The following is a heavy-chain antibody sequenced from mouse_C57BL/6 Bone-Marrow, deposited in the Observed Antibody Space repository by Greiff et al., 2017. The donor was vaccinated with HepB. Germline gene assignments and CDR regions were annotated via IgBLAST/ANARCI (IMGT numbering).Heavy chain of an antibody. Sequence: VKLVESGPGLVQPSQCLSITCTVSGFSLTSYGVPWVRQSPGKGLEWLGVIWSGGSTDYNAAFISRLSISKDNTKSQVFFKMNSLQADDTAIYYCAGGGAWFAYWGQGTLVTVSA. CDR3: AGGGAWFAY. V-gene: IGHV2-2*01. J-gene: IGHJ3*01. CDR1: GFSLTSYG. CDR2: IWSGGST.